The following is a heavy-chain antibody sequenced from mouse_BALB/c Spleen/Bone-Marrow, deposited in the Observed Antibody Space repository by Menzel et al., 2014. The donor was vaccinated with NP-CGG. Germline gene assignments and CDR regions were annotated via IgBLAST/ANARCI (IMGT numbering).Heavy chain of an antibody. Sequence: EVKLVESGGGLVQPGGSLRLSCTASGFTFTDYYMSWVRQPPGKALEWLAFIRNKAYGYTTEYSASVRGRFTISRDNSQSTLYLQMNTLRAEDSATYYCARFPMDYWGQGTSVTVSS. V-gene: IGHV7-3*02. J-gene: IGHJ4*01. CDR3: ARFPMDY. CDR2: IRNKAYGYTT. CDR1: GFTFTDYY.